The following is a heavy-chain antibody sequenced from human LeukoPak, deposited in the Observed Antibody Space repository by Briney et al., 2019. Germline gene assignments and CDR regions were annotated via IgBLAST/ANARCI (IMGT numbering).Heavy chain of an antibody. D-gene: IGHD2-2*01. CDR3: ATVPAASNYYYYMDV. J-gene: IGHJ6*03. Sequence: GGSLRLSCAASGFTFDDYGMSWVRQAPGKGREWVSGINWNGGSTGYADSVKGRFTISRDNAKNSLYLQMNSLRAEDTALYYCATVPAASNYYYYMDVWGKGTTVTVSS. CDR2: INWNGGST. CDR1: GFTFDDYG. V-gene: IGHV3-20*04.